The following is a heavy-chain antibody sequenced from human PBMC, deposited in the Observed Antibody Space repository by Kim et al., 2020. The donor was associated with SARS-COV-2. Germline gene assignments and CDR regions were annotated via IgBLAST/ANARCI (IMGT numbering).Heavy chain of an antibody. Sequence: GGSLRLSCAASGFTFSSYWMTWVRQAPGKGLEWVAHIKQDGNQKYYVDSVKGRFTISRDNAKNSLYLQMNSLRAEDTAVYYCARAGDVYSCGKDAFDIWGQGTMVTVSS. CDR3: ARAGDVYSCGKDAFDI. CDR1: GFTFSSYW. D-gene: IGHD6-19*01. V-gene: IGHV3-7*01. J-gene: IGHJ3*02. CDR2: IKQDGNQK.